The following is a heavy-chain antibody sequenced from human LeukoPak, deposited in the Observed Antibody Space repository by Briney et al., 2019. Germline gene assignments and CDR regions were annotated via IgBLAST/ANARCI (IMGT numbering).Heavy chain of an antibody. CDR1: GFTFSSYG. V-gene: IGHV3-23*01. CDR2: ISGSGGST. D-gene: IGHD6-19*01. CDR3: ARDPVARAVAVFDY. J-gene: IGHJ4*02. Sequence: GGTLRLSCAASGFTFSSYGMSWVRQAPGKGLEWVSAISGSGGSTYYADSVKGRFTISRDNAKNSLYLQMNSLRAEDTAVYYCARDPVARAVAVFDYWGQGTLVTVSS.